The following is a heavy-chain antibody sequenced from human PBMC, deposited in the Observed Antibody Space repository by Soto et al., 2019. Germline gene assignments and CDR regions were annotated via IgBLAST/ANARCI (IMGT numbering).Heavy chain of an antibody. V-gene: IGHV4-38-2*02. CDR3: ARDNGQWLVNWFDP. CDR2: IYHSGST. D-gene: IGHD6-19*01. Sequence: SETLSLTCAVSGYSISSGYYWGWIRQPPGKGLEWIGSIYHSGSTYYNPSLKSRVTISVDTSKNQFSLKLSSVTAADTAVYYCARDNGQWLVNWFDPWGQGTMLTVSS. J-gene: IGHJ5*02. CDR1: GYSISSGYY.